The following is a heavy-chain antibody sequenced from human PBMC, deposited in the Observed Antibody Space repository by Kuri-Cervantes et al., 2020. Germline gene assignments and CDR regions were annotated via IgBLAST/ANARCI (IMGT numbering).Heavy chain of an antibody. J-gene: IGHJ4*02. CDR2: ISSSGSTI. CDR1: GFTFSDYY. CDR3: ARHLITLVRGVDY. D-gene: IGHD3-10*01. Sequence: GGSLRLSCAASGFTFSDYYMSWIRQAPGKGLEWVSYISSSGSTIYYADSVKGRFTMSRDNAKNSLYLQMDSLRPEDTAVYYCARHLITLVRGVDYWGQGTLVTVSS. V-gene: IGHV3-11*04.